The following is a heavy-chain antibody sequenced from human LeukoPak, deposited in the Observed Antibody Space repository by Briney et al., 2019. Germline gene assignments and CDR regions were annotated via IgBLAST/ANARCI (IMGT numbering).Heavy chain of an antibody. CDR2: ISYDGSNK. CDR3: VIWGDYDVLTGYYVPDY. V-gene: IGHV3-30-3*01. D-gene: IGHD3-9*01. CDR1: GFTFSSYA. J-gene: IGHJ4*02. Sequence: GRSLRLSCAVSGFTFSSYAMHWVRQAPGKGLEWVAVISYDGSNKYYADSVKGRFTTSRDNSKNTVFLQMNSLRHEDTAIYYCVIWGDYDVLTGYYVPDYWGQGTLVTVAS.